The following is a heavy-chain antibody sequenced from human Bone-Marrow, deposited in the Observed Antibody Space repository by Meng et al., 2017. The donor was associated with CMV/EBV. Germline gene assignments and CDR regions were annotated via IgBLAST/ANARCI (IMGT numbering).Heavy chain of an antibody. CDR2: ISYDGSIK. CDR1: GFTFTSHA. Sequence: GESLKISCAASGFTFTSHAMHWVRQAPGKGLEWVAVISYDGSIKYYADSLQGRFTVSRDNYKNTLHLQMNSLRAEDTAVYYCAKAAQFLWFGEGKNYFDSWGQGNLVTVYS. D-gene: IGHD3-10*01. V-gene: IGHV3-30-3*02. CDR3: AKAAQFLWFGEGKNYFDS. J-gene: IGHJ4*02.